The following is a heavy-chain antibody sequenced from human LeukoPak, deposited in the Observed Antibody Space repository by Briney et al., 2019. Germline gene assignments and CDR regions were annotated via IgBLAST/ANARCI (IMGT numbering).Heavy chain of an antibody. J-gene: IGHJ5*02. CDR3: VKSIGVGSGSFPFDP. Sequence: HGGSLRLSCSASGFTFSSYAMHWVRQAPGKGLEYVSAISSNGGSTYYADSVKGRFTISRDNSKNTLYLQMSSLRAEDTAVYYCVKSIGVGSGSFPFDPWGQGTLVTVSS. CDR1: GFTFSSYA. V-gene: IGHV3-64D*06. D-gene: IGHD3-10*01. CDR2: ISSNGGST.